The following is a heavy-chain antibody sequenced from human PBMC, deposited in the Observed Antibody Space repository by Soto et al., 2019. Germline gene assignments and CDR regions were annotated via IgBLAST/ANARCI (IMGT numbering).Heavy chain of an antibody. CDR1: GGTFSSYA. J-gene: IGHJ4*02. V-gene: IGHV1-69*01. D-gene: IGHD6-19*01. Sequence: QVQLVQSGAEVKKPGSSVKVSCKASGGTFSSYAISWVRQAPGQGLEWMGGIIPIFGTANYAQKFQGRVTITADESTSPAYMELSSLRSEDTAVYYCPLSPPHSSGWYEGPDYWGQGTLVTVSS. CDR2: IIPIFGTA. CDR3: PLSPPHSSGWYEGPDY.